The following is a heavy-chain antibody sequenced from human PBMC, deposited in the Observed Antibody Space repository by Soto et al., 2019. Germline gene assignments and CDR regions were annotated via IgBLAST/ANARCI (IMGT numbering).Heavy chain of an antibody. J-gene: IGHJ4*02. CDR3: GRRNPSFDY. V-gene: IGHV4-34*01. CDR1: GGSFSGYY. Sequence: SETLSLTCAVYGGSFSGYYWSWIRQPPGKGLEWIGEINHSGSTNYNPSLKSRVTISVDTSKNQFSLKLSSVTAADTAVYYCGRRNPSFDYWGQGTLVTVSS. CDR2: INHSGST. D-gene: IGHD1-1*01.